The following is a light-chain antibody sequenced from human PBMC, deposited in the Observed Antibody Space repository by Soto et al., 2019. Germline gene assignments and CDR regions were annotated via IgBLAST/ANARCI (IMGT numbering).Light chain of an antibody. V-gene: IGKV3-20*01. CDR1: QSVRSSY. J-gene: IGKJ2*01. CDR2: AAS. CDR3: QQYGSSPYT. Sequence: EIVLTQSPGTLSLSPGEGATLSCRASQSVRSSYLAWYQQKPGQAPRLLIFAASSRATGIPDRFSGSGSGTDFTLTICRLEPEEFAVYYCQQYGSSPYTFGQGTKLEIK.